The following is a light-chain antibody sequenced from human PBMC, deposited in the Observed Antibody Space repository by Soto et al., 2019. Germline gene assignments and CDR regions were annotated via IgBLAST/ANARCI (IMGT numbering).Light chain of an antibody. V-gene: IGKV3-20*01. Sequence: EIVLTQSPGTLSLSPGERATLSCRASQSVNINYLAWYQQKPGQGPRLLMYGASSRATGIPDSFSGSGSGTDFTLTISRLEPEDFSVYYCEQYDSSPRTFGQETKVQIK. CDR2: GAS. CDR1: QSVNINY. CDR3: EQYDSSPRT. J-gene: IGKJ1*01.